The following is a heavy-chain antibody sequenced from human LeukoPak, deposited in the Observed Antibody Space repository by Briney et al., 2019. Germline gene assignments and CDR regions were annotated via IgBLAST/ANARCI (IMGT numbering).Heavy chain of an antibody. CDR1: GYTFTGYY. V-gene: IGHV1-2*02. CDR3: ARDYSSGLAAAVY. CDR2: INPNSGGT. D-gene: IGHD6-13*01. J-gene: IGHJ4*02. Sequence: GASVKVSCKASGYTFTGYYMHWVRQAPGQGLEWMGWINPNSGGTNYAQKFQGRVTMTRDTSISTAYMELSRLRSDDTAVYYCARDYSSGLAAAVYWGQGTLVTVSS.